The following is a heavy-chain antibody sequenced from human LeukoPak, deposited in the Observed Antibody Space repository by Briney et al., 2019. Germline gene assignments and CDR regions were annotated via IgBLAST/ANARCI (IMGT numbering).Heavy chain of an antibody. Sequence: GASVKVSCKASGYTFTSYGISWVRQAPGQGLEWMGWISAYNGNTNYAQKLQGRVTMTTDTSTSTAYMELRSLRSDDTAVYYCARDGDIVVPWVDYYYMDVWGKGTTVTVYS. CDR2: ISAYNGNT. CDR3: ARDGDIVVPWVDYYYMDV. V-gene: IGHV1-18*01. J-gene: IGHJ6*03. D-gene: IGHD2-2*01. CDR1: GYTFTSYG.